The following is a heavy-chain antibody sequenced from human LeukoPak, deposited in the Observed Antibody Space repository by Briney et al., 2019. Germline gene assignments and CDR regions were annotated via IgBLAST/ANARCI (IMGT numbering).Heavy chain of an antibody. J-gene: IGHJ4*02. Sequence: GGSLRLSCAASGFTFSSYGMSWVRQAPGKGLEWVANIKQDGSEKYYVDSVKGRFTISRDNAKNSLYLQMNSLRAEDTAMYYCARGSAGNDYWGQGTLVTVSS. V-gene: IGHV3-7*01. CDR1: GFTFSSYG. CDR3: ARGSAGNDY. D-gene: IGHD6-13*01. CDR2: IKQDGSEK.